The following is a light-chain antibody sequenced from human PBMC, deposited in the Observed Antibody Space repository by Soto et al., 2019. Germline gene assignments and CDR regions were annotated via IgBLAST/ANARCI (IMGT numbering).Light chain of an antibody. CDR1: QSVNSD. CDR2: GAS. V-gene: IGKV3-15*01. Sequence: EIVMSQPLATLSVSPGERVTLSCRASQSVNSDLAWYHQKPGQPPRLLVYGASTRATGIPARFSGSGSGTEFTLTTNSLQSEDFAVYYCQQYNDWPRTFGQGSIVDI. CDR3: QQYNDWPRT. J-gene: IGKJ1*01.